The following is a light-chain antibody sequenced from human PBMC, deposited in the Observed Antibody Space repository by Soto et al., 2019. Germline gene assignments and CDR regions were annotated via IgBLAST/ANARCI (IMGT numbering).Light chain of an antibody. V-gene: IGKV1-5*01. CDR1: QSINDF. Sequence: DIQMTQSPSTLSASVGDRVTITCRASQSINDFLAWYQQKPGKAPKLLIYDVSSLESGVPSRFSGSGSGTEFTLTISSLQPDDFATYYCQQYNSDLWTFGQGTKVDIK. CDR2: DVS. J-gene: IGKJ1*01. CDR3: QQYNSDLWT.